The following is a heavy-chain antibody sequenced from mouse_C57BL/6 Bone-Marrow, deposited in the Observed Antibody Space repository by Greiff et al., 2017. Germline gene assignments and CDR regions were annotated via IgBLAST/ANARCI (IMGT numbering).Heavy chain of an antibody. CDR1: GFNIKDDY. CDR3: TTGDLTPPY. J-gene: IGHJ2*01. D-gene: IGHD4-1*01. CDR2: IDPENGDT. V-gene: IGHV14-4*01. Sequence: VQLQQSGAELVRPGASVKLSCTASGFNIKDDYMHWVKQRPEQGLEWIGWIDPENGDTEYASKFQGKATITADTSSNTAYLKLSSLTSEDTAVYYCTTGDLTPPYWGQGTTLTVSS.